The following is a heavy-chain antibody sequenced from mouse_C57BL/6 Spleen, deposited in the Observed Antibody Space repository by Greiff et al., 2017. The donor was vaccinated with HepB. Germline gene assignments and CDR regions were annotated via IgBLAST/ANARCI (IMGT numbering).Heavy chain of an antibody. Sequence: QVQLQQSGAELVMPGASVKLSCKASGYTFTSYWMHWVKQRPGQGLEWIGEIDPSDSYTNYNQKFKGKSTLTVDKSSSTAYMQLSSLTSEDSAVYYCARSPIYYGNPWYFDVWGTGTTVTVSS. D-gene: IGHD2-1*01. CDR2: IDPSDSYT. CDR1: GYTFTSYW. V-gene: IGHV1-69*01. CDR3: ARSPIYYGNPWYFDV. J-gene: IGHJ1*03.